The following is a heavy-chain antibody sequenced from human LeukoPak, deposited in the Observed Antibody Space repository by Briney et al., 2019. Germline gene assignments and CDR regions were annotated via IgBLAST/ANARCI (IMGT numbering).Heavy chain of an antibody. Sequence: SETLSLTCTVSGGSISSYYWSWIRQPPGKGLEWIGYIYFIGSPKYNSSLKSRVTISLDKSRKQLSLNLTSVTAADTAVYYCARTSASYYYYMDVWGKGTTVTISS. CDR2: IYFIGSP. D-gene: IGHD3-3*01. V-gene: IGHV4-59*01. CDR3: ARTSASYYYYMDV. J-gene: IGHJ6*03. CDR1: GGSISSYY.